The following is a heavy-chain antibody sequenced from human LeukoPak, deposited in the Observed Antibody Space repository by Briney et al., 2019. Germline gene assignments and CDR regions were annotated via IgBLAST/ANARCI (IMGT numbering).Heavy chain of an antibody. CDR1: GGSISSYY. Sequence: SETLSLTCTVSGGSISSYYWSWIRQPPGKGLEWIGYIYYSGSTNYNPSLKSRVTISVDTSKNQFSLKLSSVTAADTAVYYCARDVCSSTSCSYYSHWDAFDIWGQGTMVTVSS. V-gene: IGHV4-59*01. CDR3: ARDVCSSTSCSYYSHWDAFDI. D-gene: IGHD2-2*01. J-gene: IGHJ3*02. CDR2: IYYSGST.